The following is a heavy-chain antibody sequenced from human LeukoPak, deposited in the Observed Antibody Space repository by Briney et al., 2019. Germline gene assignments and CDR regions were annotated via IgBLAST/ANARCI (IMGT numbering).Heavy chain of an antibody. CDR3: ARRAVAGVAYYYYCGMDV. D-gene: IGHD6-19*01. CDR2: IIPIFGTA. CDR1: GGTFSSYA. V-gene: IGHV1-69*13. Sequence: SVKVSCKASGGTFSSYAISWVRQAPGQGLEWMGGIIPIFGTANYAQKFQGRVTITADESTSTAYMELSSLRSEDTAVYYCARRAVAGVAYYYYCGMDVWGQGTTVTVSS. J-gene: IGHJ6*02.